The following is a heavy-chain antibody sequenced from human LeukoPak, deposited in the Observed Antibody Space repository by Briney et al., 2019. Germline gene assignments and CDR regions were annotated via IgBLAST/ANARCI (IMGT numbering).Heavy chain of an antibody. CDR2: IYYSGST. J-gene: IGHJ4*02. CDR1: GGSISSSSYY. V-gene: IGHV4-39*01. D-gene: IGHD3-16*01. CDR3: ARVSLLWYYFDY. Sequence: SETLSLTCTVSGGSISSSSYYWGGIRQPPGKGLEWIGSIYYSGSTYYNPSLKSRVTISVDTSKNQFSLKLSSVTAADTAVYYCARVSLLWYYFDYWGQGTLVTVSS.